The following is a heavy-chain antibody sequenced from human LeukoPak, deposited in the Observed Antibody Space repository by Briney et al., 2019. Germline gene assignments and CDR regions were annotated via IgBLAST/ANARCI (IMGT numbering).Heavy chain of an antibody. CDR1: GGSISSGGYY. Sequence: SETLSLTCTVSGGSISSGGYYWSWLRQHPGKGLEWIGYIYYSGSTYYNPSLKSRVTISVDTSKNQFSLKLSSVTAADPAVYYCASSYCSGGSCYGHYYYYYYGMDVWGQGTTVTVSS. D-gene: IGHD2-15*01. J-gene: IGHJ6*02. V-gene: IGHV4-31*03. CDR2: IYYSGST. CDR3: ASSYCSGGSCYGHYYYYYYGMDV.